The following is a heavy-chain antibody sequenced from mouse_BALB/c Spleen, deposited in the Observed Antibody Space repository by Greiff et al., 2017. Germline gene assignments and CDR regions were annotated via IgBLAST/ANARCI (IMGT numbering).Heavy chain of an antibody. CDR1: GFNIKDYY. J-gene: IGHJ4*01. CDR2: IDPENGDT. Sequence: VQLQQSGAELVRSGASVKLSCTASGFNIKDYYMHWVKQRPEQGLEWIGWIDPENGDTEYAPKFQGKATMTADTSSNTAYLQLSSLTSEDTAVYYCNAWVGYAMDYWGQGTSVTVSS. CDR3: NAWVGYAMDY. D-gene: IGHD1-1*02. V-gene: IGHV14-4*02.